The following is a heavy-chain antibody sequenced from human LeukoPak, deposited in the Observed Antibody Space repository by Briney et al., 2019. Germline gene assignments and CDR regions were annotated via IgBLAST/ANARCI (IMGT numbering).Heavy chain of an antibody. Sequence: GESLKISCKGSGYSFTSYWIGWVRQMPGKGLEWMGIIYPGDSDTRYSPSFQGQVTISADKSISTAYLQWSSLKASDTAMYYCARDQTAVGSRLAEPYYYYGTDVWGQGTTVTVSS. CDR1: GYSFTSYW. V-gene: IGHV5-51*01. J-gene: IGHJ6*02. CDR2: IYPGDSDT. CDR3: ARDQTAVGSRLAEPYYYYGTDV. D-gene: IGHD6-19*01.